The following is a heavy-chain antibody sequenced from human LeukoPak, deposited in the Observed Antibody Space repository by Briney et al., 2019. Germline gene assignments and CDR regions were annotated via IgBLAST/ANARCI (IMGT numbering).Heavy chain of an antibody. CDR2: INSDGSST. Sequence: GGSLRLSCAASGFTFSSYWMHWVRQAPGKGLVWVSDINSDGSSTNYADSVKGRFTVSRDNAKNTLYLQMSSLRAEDTAVYYCARSGLTFNYWGQGTLVTVSS. J-gene: IGHJ4*02. CDR3: ARSGLTFNY. D-gene: IGHD3-10*01. CDR1: GFTFSSYW. V-gene: IGHV3-74*01.